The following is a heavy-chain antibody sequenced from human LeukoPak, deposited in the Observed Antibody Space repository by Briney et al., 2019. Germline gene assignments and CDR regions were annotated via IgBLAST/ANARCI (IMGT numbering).Heavy chain of an antibody. CDR1: GGSVSSGSYY. Sequence: SETLSLTCTVSGGSVSSGSYYWSWIRQPPGKRLEWIGYIYYSGSTNYNPSLKSRVTISVDTSKNQFSLKLSSVTAVDTAVYYCARGSGCSLVGGLVDYWGQGTLVTVSS. CDR3: ARGSGCSLVGGLVDY. D-gene: IGHD5-18*01. V-gene: IGHV4-61*01. J-gene: IGHJ4*02. CDR2: IYYSGST.